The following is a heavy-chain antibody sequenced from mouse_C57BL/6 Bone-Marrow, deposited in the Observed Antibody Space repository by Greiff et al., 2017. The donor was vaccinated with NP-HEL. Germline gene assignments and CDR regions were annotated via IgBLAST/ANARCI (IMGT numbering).Heavy chain of an antibody. Sequence: RLVESGGGLVQPGGSLKLSCAASGFTFSDYGMAWVRQAPRKGPEWVAFISNLAYSIYYADTVTGRFTISGENAKKTLYREMSGLRSEDTAMYYCARQDGSGFAYWGQGTLVTVSA. CDR2: ISNLAYSI. D-gene: IGHD3-2*02. J-gene: IGHJ3*01. V-gene: IGHV5-15*01. CDR1: GFTFSDYG. CDR3: ARQDGSGFAY.